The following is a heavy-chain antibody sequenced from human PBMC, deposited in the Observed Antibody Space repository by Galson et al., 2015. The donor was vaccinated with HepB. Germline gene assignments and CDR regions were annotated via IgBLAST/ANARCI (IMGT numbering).Heavy chain of an antibody. CDR2: ISGSGGST. V-gene: IGHV3-23*01. J-gene: IGHJ4*02. D-gene: IGHD6-13*01. CDR3: AKSGIAAAAPLDY. Sequence: SLRLSCAASGFTFSSYAMSWVRQAPGKGLEWVSAISGSGGSTYHADSVKGRFTISRDNSKNTLYLQMNSLRAEDTAVYYCAKSGIAAAAPLDYWGQGTLVTVSS. CDR1: GFTFSSYA.